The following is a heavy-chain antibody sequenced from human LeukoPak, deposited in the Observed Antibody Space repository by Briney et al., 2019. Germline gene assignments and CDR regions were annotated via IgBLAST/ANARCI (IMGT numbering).Heavy chain of an antibody. Sequence: GGSLRLSCAASGFTFSGYGMSWVRQAPGKGLKWDSAISGSGGSTYYADSVKGRITISRDNSKNTLYLQMNSLRAEDTAVYYCAKVVGYCSGGSCQQLDYWGQGTLVTVSS. J-gene: IGHJ4*02. CDR2: ISGSGGST. CDR1: GFTFSGYG. D-gene: IGHD2-15*01. CDR3: AKVVGYCSGGSCQQLDY. V-gene: IGHV3-23*01.